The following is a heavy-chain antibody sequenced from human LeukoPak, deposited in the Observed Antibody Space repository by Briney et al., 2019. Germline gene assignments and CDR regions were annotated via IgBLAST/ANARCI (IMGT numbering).Heavy chain of an antibody. CDR1: GYTFTSYG. CDR3: ARPKEKAARIAAAGITPNFDY. V-gene: IGHV1-18*01. J-gene: IGHJ4*02. Sequence: ASVKVSCKASGYTFTSYGISWVRQAPGQGLEWMGWISAYNGNTNYAQKLQGRVTMTTDTSTSTAYMELRSLRSDDTAVYYCARPKEKAARIAAAGITPNFDYWGQGTLVTVSS. CDR2: ISAYNGNT. D-gene: IGHD6-13*01.